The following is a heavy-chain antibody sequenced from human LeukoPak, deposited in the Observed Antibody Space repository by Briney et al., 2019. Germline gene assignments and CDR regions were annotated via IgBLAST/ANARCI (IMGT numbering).Heavy chain of an antibody. J-gene: IGHJ4*02. V-gene: IGHV3-33*01. D-gene: IGHD4-17*01. CDR3: ARDLTVTTGSDY. Sequence: PGRSLRLSCAASGFTFSSYGMHWVRQAPGKGLEWVAVIWYDGSNKYYADSVKGRFTISRDNSKNTLYLQMNSLRAEDTAVYYCARDLTVTTGSDYWGQGTLVTVSS. CDR1: GFTFSSYG. CDR2: IWYDGSNK.